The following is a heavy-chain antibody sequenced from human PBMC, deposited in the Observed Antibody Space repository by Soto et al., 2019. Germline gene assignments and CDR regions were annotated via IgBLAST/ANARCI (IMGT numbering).Heavy chain of an antibody. CDR3: VRHESGDDARFYP. V-gene: IGHV3-73*01. CDR2: IRSKANNYAT. CDR1: GFTFSVSA. D-gene: IGHD3-10*01. J-gene: IGHJ5*02. Sequence: EVQLVESGGGLVQPGGSLKLSCAASGFTFSVSAMQWVRQATGRGLEWIGRIRSKANNYATTYAASVKGRFTISRDDSKTTAYMQMNSLKNEDTAVYYCVRHESGDDARFYPWGEGTLVSVSS.